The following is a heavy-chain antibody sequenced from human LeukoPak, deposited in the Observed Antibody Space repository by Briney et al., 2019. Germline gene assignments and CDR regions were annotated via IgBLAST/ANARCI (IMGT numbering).Heavy chain of an antibody. CDR3: ARTPFLYCSGGSCYCDF. CDR1: GYTFTSYG. J-gene: IGHJ4*02. Sequence: GASVKVSCKASGYTFTSYGISWVRQAPGQGLEWMGWISAYNGNTNYVQKLQDRVTMTTDKSTSTAYMELRSLRSDDTAVYYCARTPFLYCSGGSCYCDFWGQGTLVTVSS. V-gene: IGHV1-18*01. CDR2: ISAYNGNT. D-gene: IGHD2-15*01.